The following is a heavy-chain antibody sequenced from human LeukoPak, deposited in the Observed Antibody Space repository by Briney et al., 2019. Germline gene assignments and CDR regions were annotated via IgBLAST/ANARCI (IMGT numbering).Heavy chain of an antibody. D-gene: IGHD3-9*01. CDR2: ISYDGSNK. J-gene: IGHJ4*02. CDR1: GFTFSSYA. Sequence: GRSLRLSCAASGFTFSSYAMHWVRQAPGKGLEWVAVISYDGSNKYYADSVKGRFTISRDNSKNTLYLQMNSLRAEDTAVYYCARHIDWSFDYWGQGTLVTVSS. V-gene: IGHV3-30-3*01. CDR3: ARHIDWSFDY.